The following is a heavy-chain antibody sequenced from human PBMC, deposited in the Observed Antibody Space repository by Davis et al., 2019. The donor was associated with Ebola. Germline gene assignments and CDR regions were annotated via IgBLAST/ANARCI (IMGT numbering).Heavy chain of an antibody. CDR3: AKDLDLRGVYYFDY. J-gene: IGHJ4*02. D-gene: IGHD3/OR15-3a*01. Sequence: PGGSLRLSCAASGFTFRSYWMSWFRQAPGKGLEWVATIKQDGGEKYYVDSVKGRFTISRDNAKNSLYLQMNSLRAEDTAFYYCAKDLDLRGVYYFDYWGQGTLVTVSS. CDR2: IKQDGGEK. V-gene: IGHV3-7*03. CDR1: GFTFRSYW.